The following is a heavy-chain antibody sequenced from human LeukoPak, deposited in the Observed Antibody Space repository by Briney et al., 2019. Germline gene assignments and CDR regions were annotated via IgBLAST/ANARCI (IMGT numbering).Heavy chain of an antibody. J-gene: IGHJ3*02. Sequence: SETLSLTCTVSGGSFSSYFWSWIRQPPGKRLEWFGYIYYSGSTNYNPSLKSRVTISVDTSKTQFSLKLNSVTAADTAVYYCARVREMATMTLDAFDIWGQGTMVTVSS. CDR1: GGSFSSYF. D-gene: IGHD5-24*01. V-gene: IGHV4-59*01. CDR3: ARVREMATMTLDAFDI. CDR2: IYYSGST.